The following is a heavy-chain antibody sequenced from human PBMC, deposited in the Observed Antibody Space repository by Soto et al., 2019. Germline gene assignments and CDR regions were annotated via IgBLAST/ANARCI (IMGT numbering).Heavy chain of an antibody. CDR2: ISAHNGNT. CDR1: GYTFTSYG. V-gene: IGHV1-18*01. CDR3: ARGRYGDY. D-gene: IGHD1-1*01. Sequence: QVHLVQSGAEVKKPGASVKVSCKDSGYTFTSYGITWVRQAPGQGLEWMGWISAHNGNTDYAQKLQGRVIVTRDTSTSSAYMELRSLISDDTVVYYCARGRYGDYWGQGALVTVSS. J-gene: IGHJ4*02.